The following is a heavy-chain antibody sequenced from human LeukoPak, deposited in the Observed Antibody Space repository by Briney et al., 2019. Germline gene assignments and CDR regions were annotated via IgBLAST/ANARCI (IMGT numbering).Heavy chain of an antibody. J-gene: IGHJ4*02. CDR1: EFIFSDYY. D-gene: IGHD4-17*01. Sequence: PGGSLRLSCAASEFIFSDYYMSWIRQAPGKGLEWVSYISSSGSTIYYADSVKGRFTISRDNRKNSLYLQMNSLRAEDTAVYYCAGGGDYPGSASDYWGQGTLVTVSS. CDR2: ISSSGSTI. CDR3: AGGGDYPGSASDY. V-gene: IGHV3-11*04.